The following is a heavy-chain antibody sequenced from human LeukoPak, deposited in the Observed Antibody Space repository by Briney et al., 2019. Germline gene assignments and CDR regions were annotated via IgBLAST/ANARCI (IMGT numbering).Heavy chain of an antibody. V-gene: IGHV3-23*01. CDR1: GFTFNSYA. Sequence: GGSLRLSCAASGFTFNSYAMSWVRQAPGKGLEWVSAIIGTGGYTYYADSVEGRFTVSRGNSKNTVYLQMNSLRAEDTAMYYCAKRKSGSSGLYYFDYWGQGTLVTVSS. CDR2: IIGTGGYT. D-gene: IGHD3-10*01. CDR3: AKRKSGSSGLYYFDY. J-gene: IGHJ4*02.